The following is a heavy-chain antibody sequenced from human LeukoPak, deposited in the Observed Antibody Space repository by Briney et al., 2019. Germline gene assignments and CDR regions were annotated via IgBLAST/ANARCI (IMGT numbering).Heavy chain of an antibody. CDR2: IYYSGST. V-gene: IGHV4-39*01. CDR3: ARHVGITMVRGFDY. D-gene: IGHD3-10*01. Sequence: SETLSLTCTVSGGSISSSSYYWGWIRQPPGKGLEWIGSIYYSGSTYYNPSLKSRVTISVDTSKNQFSLKLSSVTAADTAVYYCARHVGITMVRGFDYWGQGTLVTVSS. J-gene: IGHJ4*02. CDR1: GGSISSSSYY.